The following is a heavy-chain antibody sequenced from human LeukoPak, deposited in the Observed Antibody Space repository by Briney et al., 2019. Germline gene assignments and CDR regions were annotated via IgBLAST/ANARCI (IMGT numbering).Heavy chain of an antibody. CDR2: ISGVASDI. D-gene: IGHD1-26*01. Sequence: GGSLRLSCAASGFTFSSYAMSWVRQAPGKGLEWVSYISGVASDIFYADSVKGRFTISRDNAKNSVYLQMNSLRAEDTAVYYCARGGAHGMDVWGQGTTVTVSS. V-gene: IGHV3-21*05. CDR1: GFTFSSYA. J-gene: IGHJ6*02. CDR3: ARGGAHGMDV.